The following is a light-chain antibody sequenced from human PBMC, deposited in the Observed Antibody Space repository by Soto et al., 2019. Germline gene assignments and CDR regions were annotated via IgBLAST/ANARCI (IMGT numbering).Light chain of an antibody. V-gene: IGKV4-1*01. CDR1: QSILYSPNNKNQ. J-gene: IGKJ2*01. Sequence: DIVMTQSPEFLAVSLGERATINCKSSQSILYSPNNKNQLAWHQQKPGQPPKLLIYWASTRESGVPDRFSGSASGTDFTLTINSLQAEDVAVYYCQQYNSPPYTFGQGTKLEI. CDR3: QQYNSPPYT. CDR2: WAS.